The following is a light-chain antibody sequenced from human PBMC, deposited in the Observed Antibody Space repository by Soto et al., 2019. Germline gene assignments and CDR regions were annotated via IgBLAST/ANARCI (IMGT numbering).Light chain of an antibody. J-gene: IGKJ5*01. V-gene: IGKV3-20*01. CDR3: QQYGSSLIT. CDR2: AAS. Sequence: EIVMTQSPATLSVSPGERATLSCRASQSVSSNLAWYQQKPGLAPRLLIYAASSRATGIPVRFSGSGSGTDFTLTISRLEPEDFAVYYCQQYGSSLITFGQGTRLEI. CDR1: QSVSSN.